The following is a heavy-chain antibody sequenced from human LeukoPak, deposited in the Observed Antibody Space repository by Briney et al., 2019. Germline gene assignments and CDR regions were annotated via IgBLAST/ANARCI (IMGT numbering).Heavy chain of an antibody. D-gene: IGHD3-16*02. J-gene: IGHJ4*02. V-gene: IGHV4-39*01. CDR2: IYYSGST. Sequence: SETLSLTCTVSGGSISSSSYYWGWIRQPPGKGLEWIGSIYYSGSTYYNPSLKSRVTISVDTSKNQFSLKLSSVTAADTAVYYCASRDSNQYDYVWGSYRYPTFYFDYWGQGTPVTVSS. CDR3: ASRDSNQYDYVWGSYRYPTFYFDY. CDR1: GGSISSSSYY.